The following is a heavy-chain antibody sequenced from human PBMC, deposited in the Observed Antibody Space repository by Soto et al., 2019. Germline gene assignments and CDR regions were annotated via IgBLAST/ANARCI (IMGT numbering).Heavy chain of an antibody. V-gene: IGHV4-39*01. Sequence: SHPLSLTCTVSGVSINNSDFIGGRVHQPPGKALEWIGSIYFGGNTCYNQSLESRVTISADTSKNQISMKLTSVTAAHTAVYYCARHSKPRDRSGYFDSWGQAKLVTVS. D-gene: IGHD3-22*01. J-gene: IGHJ4*02. CDR1: GVSINNSDFI. CDR2: IYFGGNT. CDR3: ARHSKPRDRSGYFDS.